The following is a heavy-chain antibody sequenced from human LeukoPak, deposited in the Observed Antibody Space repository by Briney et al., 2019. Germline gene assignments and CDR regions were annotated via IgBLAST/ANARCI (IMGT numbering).Heavy chain of an antibody. CDR3: ASGGLRSAFDY. Sequence: GGSLRLSCAASGFTFSSYGMHWVRQAPGKGLEWVAVIWYDGSNKYYADSVKGRFTISRDNSKNTLYLQMNSLRAEDTAVYYCASGGLRSAFDYWGQRTLVTVSS. V-gene: IGHV3-33*01. J-gene: IGHJ4*02. D-gene: IGHD5-12*01. CDR2: IWYDGSNK. CDR1: GFTFSSYG.